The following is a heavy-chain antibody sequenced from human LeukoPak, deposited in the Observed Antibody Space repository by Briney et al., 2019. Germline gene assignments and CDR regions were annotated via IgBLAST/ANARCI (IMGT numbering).Heavy chain of an antibody. V-gene: IGHV1-2*02. J-gene: IGHJ4*02. CDR1: GYTFTGYY. D-gene: IGHD2-2*01. CDR2: INPNSGGT. Sequence: ASVKVSCKASGYTFTGYYMHWVRQAPGQGLEWMGWINPNSGGTNYAQKFQGRVTMTRDTSISTAYMELSRLRSDDTAVYYCARLNIVVVPAAILYFDYWGQGTLVAVSS. CDR3: ARLNIVVVPAAILYFDY.